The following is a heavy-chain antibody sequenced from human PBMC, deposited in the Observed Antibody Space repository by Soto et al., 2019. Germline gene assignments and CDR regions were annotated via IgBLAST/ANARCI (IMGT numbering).Heavy chain of an antibody. CDR2: ISAYNGNT. V-gene: IGHV1-18*01. D-gene: IGHD1-26*01. Sequence: GASVKVSCKDSGYTFTSYGMSWVRQAPGQGLEWMGWISAYNGNTNYAQKLQGRVTMTTDTSTSTAYMELRSLRSDGTAVYYCARDAAVGLFDYWGQGTLVTVSS. CDR3: ARDAAVGLFDY. CDR1: GYTFTSYG. J-gene: IGHJ4*02.